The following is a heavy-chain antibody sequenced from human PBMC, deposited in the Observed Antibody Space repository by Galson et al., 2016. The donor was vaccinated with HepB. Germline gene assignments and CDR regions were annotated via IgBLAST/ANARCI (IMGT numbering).Heavy chain of an antibody. Sequence: SLRLSCAVSGFTFDDYAMNWVRQAPGKGLEWVSGIDWNGGNTGYTDSVKGRFTISRDNAKNSLYLQMSSLRAEDTAFYYCARGNIGYYYYSLDYWGQGTLVTVSS. CDR3: ARGNIGYYYYSLDY. CDR2: IDWNGGNT. J-gene: IGHJ4*02. CDR1: GFTFDDYA. V-gene: IGHV3-20*04. D-gene: IGHD3-22*01.